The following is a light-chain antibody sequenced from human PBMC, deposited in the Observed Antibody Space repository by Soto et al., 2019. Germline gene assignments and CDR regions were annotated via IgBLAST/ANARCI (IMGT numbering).Light chain of an antibody. J-gene: IGKJ1*01. CDR1: QDIGND. CDR3: LQDYNYPWT. CDR2: AAS. Sequence: AIQVTQSPSSVSASVGDRVTITCRASQDIGNDLGWYQQKPGEAPRLLIYAASTFQSGVPSRFSGSGSGTDCTLTISSLQPEDSATYYCLQDYNYPWTFGQGTKVEIK. V-gene: IGKV1-6*02.